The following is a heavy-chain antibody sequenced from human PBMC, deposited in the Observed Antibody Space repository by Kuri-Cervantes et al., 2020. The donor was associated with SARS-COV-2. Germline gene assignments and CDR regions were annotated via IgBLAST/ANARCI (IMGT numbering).Heavy chain of an antibody. Sequence: SQTLSLTCAVSGGSFSGSYYWSWIRQPPGKGLEWIGDIFYSGRTNYNPSLKSRITMSVDTSKDQFSLKFTSVTAADTAVYYCARTQSGTLFGVVATFDSWGQGILVTVSS. CDR1: GGSFSGSYY. J-gene: IGHJ4*02. CDR2: IFYSGRT. V-gene: IGHV4-61*01. D-gene: IGHD3-3*01. CDR3: ARTQSGTLFGVVATFDS.